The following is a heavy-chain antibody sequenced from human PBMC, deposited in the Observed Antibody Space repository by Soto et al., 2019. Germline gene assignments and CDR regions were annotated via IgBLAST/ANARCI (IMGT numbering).Heavy chain of an antibody. CDR3: AKDRRAGGNYGFYSDF. CDR2: SSATGAGT. Sequence: EVQLLESGGGLVQPGGSLRLSSAASGFTFSSYGMTWVRQAPGKGLEWVSFSSATGAGTYYADSVKGRFTISRDNSKNTLYLQMTSLRADATAVYYCAKDRRAGGNYGFYSDFWGQGALVIVSS. V-gene: IGHV3-23*01. D-gene: IGHD1-7*01. J-gene: IGHJ4*02. CDR1: GFTFSSYG.